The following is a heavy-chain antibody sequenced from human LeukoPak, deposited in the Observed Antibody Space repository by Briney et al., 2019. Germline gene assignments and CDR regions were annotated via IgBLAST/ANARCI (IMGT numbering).Heavy chain of an antibody. J-gene: IGHJ4*02. CDR2: GNPGESDT. V-gene: IGHV5-51*01. CDR1: GYGFSYDG. CDR3: AIRYSRSYNDY. D-gene: IGHD1-26*01. Sequence: GVPLQISCQGSGYGFSYDGIGWARPRTGKGREWMGMGNPGESDTRNSTSFQGPVTISADKSISSASLQWSSLKASDTAMYYCAIRYSRSYNDYWGQGTLVTVSS.